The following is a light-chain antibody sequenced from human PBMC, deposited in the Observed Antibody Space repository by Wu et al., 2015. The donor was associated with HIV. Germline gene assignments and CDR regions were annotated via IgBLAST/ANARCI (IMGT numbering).Light chain of an antibody. J-gene: IGKJ1*01. CDR2: DAS. CDR1: RSVSSA. CDR3: QHRSNWPT. V-gene: IGKV3-11*01. Sequence: EIVLTQSPAALSISPGERATLSCRASRSVSSAVAWYQQKPGLAPRLLIYDASNRATGIPARFTGGGSGTDYSLTISSLEPEDFAVYYCQHRSNWPTFGQGTKVEIQ.